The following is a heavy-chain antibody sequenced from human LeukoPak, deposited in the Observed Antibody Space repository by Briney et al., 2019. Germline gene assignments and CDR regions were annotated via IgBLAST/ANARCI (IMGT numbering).Heavy chain of an antibody. CDR3: ARGSLYGSGSTPINAIDY. J-gene: IGHJ4*02. D-gene: IGHD3-10*01. CDR2: ISYDGSNK. V-gene: IGHV3-30*04. CDR1: GFTFSSYA. Sequence: PGRSLRLSCAASGFTFSSYAMHWVRQAPGKGLEWVAVISYDGSNKYYADSVKGRFTISRDNSKNTLYLQMNSLRAEDTAVYYCARGSLYGSGSTPINAIDYWGQGTLVTVSS.